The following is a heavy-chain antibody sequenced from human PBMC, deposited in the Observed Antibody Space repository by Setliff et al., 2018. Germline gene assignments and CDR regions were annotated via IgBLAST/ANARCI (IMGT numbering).Heavy chain of an antibody. V-gene: IGHV4-39*01. CDR3: ARHVGSRSRGYNYYYYYMDV. CDR1: GDSISSSNYY. Sequence: SETLSLTCTVSGDSISSSNYYWAWIRQSPGQGLEWIGNTDYSGSNYYYNPSLKSRVTISVDTSKNQFSLKVNSVTAADTAVYYCARHVGSRSRGYNYYYYYMDVWGKGTTVTVSS. D-gene: IGHD3-10*01. CDR2: TDYSGSNY. J-gene: IGHJ6*03.